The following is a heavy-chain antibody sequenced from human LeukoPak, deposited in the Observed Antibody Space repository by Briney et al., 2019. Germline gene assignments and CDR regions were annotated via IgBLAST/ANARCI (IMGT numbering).Heavy chain of an antibody. CDR1: GFTFSSYA. J-gene: IGHJ4*02. V-gene: IGHV3-23*01. D-gene: IGHD3-22*01. CDR3: AACKGIVVDLFPAY. Sequence: PGGSLRLSCAASGFTFSSYAMSWVRQAPGKGLEWVSAISGSGGSTYYADSAKGRFTISRDNSKNTLYLQMNSLRAEDTAVYYCAACKGIVVDLFPAYWGQGTLVTVSS. CDR2: ISGSGGST.